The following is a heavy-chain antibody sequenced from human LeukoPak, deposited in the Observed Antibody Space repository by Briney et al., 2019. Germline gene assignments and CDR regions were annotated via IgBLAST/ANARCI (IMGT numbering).Heavy chain of an antibody. D-gene: IGHD2-2*03. J-gene: IGHJ4*02. V-gene: IGHV4-4*02. CDR3: SRESGPFCPFGY. Sequence: SGTLSLTCGVSGGSISGTNWWSWVRQPPGQGLEWIGEISLAGQTNYNPSLNGRVTMSLDKSSNQLSLLLTSVTAADTATYFCSRESGPFCPFGYWGQGPLVIVSS. CDR1: GGSISGTNW. CDR2: ISLAGQT.